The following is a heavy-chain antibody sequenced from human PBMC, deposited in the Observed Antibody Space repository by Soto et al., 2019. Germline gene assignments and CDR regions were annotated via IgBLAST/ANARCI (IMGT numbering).Heavy chain of an antibody. J-gene: IGHJ4*02. Sequence: QVQLQESGPGLVKPSQTLSLTCTVSGGSISSGDYYWSWIRQHPGKGLDWIGYIYYSGSTNYNPSLKSRVTISVDTSKNQFSLKLNSVTAADTAVYYCARDSRDAYNSFYVYWGQGTLVTVSS. D-gene: IGHD3-10*02. V-gene: IGHV4-31*03. CDR1: GGSISSGDYY. CDR2: IYYSGST. CDR3: ARDSRDAYNSFYVY.